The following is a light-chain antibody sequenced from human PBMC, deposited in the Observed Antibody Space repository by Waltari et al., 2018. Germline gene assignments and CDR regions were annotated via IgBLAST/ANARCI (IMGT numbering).Light chain of an antibody. J-gene: IGKJ2*01. Sequence: EIVMTQSPATLSVSPGERATLSCRASQSVSSNLAWYQQKPGQAPRLLIHGASTRATGIPARFSGSGSGTEFILTISSLQSEDFAVYHCQQYNNWPPYTFGQGTKLEIK. CDR3: QQYNNWPPYT. CDR1: QSVSSN. CDR2: GAS. V-gene: IGKV3-15*01.